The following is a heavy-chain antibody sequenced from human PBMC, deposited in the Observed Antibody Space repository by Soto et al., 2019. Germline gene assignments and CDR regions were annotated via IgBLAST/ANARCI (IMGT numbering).Heavy chain of an antibody. J-gene: IGHJ4*02. CDR2: IWYDGSNK. Sequence: GGSLRLSCAESGFTFSSYGMHGVRQAPGKGLEWVAVIWYDGSNKYYADSVKGRFTISRDNSKNTLYRQMNSLRAEDTAVYYCARAAGSYSSSSGVDYWGQGTLVTVSS. V-gene: IGHV3-33*01. D-gene: IGHD6-6*01. CDR1: GFTFSSYG. CDR3: ARAAGSYSSSSGVDY.